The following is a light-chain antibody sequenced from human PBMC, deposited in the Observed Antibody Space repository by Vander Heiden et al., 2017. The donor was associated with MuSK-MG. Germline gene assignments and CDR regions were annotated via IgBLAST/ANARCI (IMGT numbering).Light chain of an antibody. V-gene: IGLV3-1*01. Sequence: SYELTQLPSVSVSPRATARIPCPGDRLGDKYACWYQQKPGQSPVLVIYQDSKRPSGIPERFSCSNSGNTATLTIGGTQAMDEADYYCQAWDSSTVVFGGGTKLTVL. CDR3: QAWDSSTVV. J-gene: IGLJ2*01. CDR2: QDS. CDR1: RLGDKY.